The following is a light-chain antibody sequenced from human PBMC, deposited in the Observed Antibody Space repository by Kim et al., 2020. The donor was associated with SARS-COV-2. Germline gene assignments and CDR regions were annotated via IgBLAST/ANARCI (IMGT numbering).Light chain of an antibody. V-gene: IGLV2-23*02. CDR2: EVT. J-gene: IGLJ2*01. CDR3: CSYARTNTLL. CDR1: SSDVGGYNL. Sequence: QSALTQPASVSGSPGQSITISCTGTSSDVGGYNLVSWYQQQPGQAPKLIIYEVTKRPSGVSDRFSGSKSDNTASLTISGLQADDEADYSCCSYARTNTLLFGGGTQLTVL.